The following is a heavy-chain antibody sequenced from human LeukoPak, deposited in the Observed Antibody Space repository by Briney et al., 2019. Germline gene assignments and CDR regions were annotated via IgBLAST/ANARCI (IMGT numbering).Heavy chain of an antibody. CDR2: ISGSGGST. Sequence: GGSLRLSCAASGFTFSSYAMRWVRQAPGKGLEWVSAISGSGGSTYYADSVKGRFTISRDNSKNTLYLQMNSLRAEDTAVYYCAKMPSSGWYYFDYWGQGTLVTVSS. CDR3: AKMPSSGWYYFDY. CDR1: GFTFSSYA. D-gene: IGHD6-19*01. V-gene: IGHV3-23*01. J-gene: IGHJ4*02.